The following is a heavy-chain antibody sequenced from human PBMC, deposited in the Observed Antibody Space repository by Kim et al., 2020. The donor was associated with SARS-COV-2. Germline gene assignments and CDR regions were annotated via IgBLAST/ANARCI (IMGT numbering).Heavy chain of an antibody. CDR3: ARALVRGLNWFDP. V-gene: IGHV4-4*02. CDR1: GGSISSSNW. J-gene: IGHJ5*02. CDR2: IYHSGST. D-gene: IGHD3-10*01. Sequence: SETLSLTCAVSGGSISSSNWWSWVRQPPGKGLEWIGEIYHSGSTNYNPSLKSRVTISVDKSKNQFSLKLSSVTAADTAVYYCARALVRGLNWFDPWGQGTLVTVSS.